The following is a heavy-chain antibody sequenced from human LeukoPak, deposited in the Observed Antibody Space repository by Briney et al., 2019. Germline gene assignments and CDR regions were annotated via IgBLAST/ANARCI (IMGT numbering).Heavy chain of an antibody. D-gene: IGHD3-22*01. Sequence: SETLSLTCTVSGGSISSYYWSWIRQPPGKGLEWIGYIYYSGSTNYNPSLKSRVTISVDTSKNQFSLKLSSVTAADTAVNYCAREEDDSSGYYFDYWGQGTLVTVSS. CDR3: AREEDDSSGYYFDY. CDR2: IYYSGST. J-gene: IGHJ4*02. V-gene: IGHV4-59*01. CDR1: GGSISSYY.